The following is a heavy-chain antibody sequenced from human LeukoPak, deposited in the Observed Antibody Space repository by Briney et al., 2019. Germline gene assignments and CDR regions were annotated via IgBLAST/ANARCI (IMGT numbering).Heavy chain of an antibody. V-gene: IGHV3-23*01. J-gene: IGHJ5*02. D-gene: IGHD3-10*01. CDR3: ATLSLVRGVPNVP. CDR1: AFTFTSHV. Sequence: GGSLSLSSAASAFTFTSHVMSWVRQAQGKGLEWVSTITGGGGSTYYADSVKGRFTISRDNSKNTLFLQMNSLRAEDTAVYYCATLSLVRGVPNVPWGQGTLVTVSS. CDR2: ITGGGGST.